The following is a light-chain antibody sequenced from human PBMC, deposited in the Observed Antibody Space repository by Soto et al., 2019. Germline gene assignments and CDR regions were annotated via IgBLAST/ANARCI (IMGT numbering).Light chain of an antibody. V-gene: IGKV2-30*01. CDR3: MQGTHWPPIP. CDR2: KVS. Sequence: DVVMTQSPLSLPVTLGQPASISCRSSQSLVYSDGNTYLNWFQQRPGQSPRRLIYKVSNRDSGVPDRLSGSGSGTDFTLKISRVEAEDVGVYYCMQGTHWPPIPFGQGTRLEIK. J-gene: IGKJ5*01. CDR1: QSLVYSDGNTY.